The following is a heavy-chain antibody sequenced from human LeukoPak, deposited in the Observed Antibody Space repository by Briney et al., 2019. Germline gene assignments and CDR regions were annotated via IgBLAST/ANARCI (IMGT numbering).Heavy chain of an antibody. V-gene: IGHV1-69*04. J-gene: IGHJ4*02. CDR2: IIPILGIA. CDR1: GGTFSSYA. Sequence: ASVKVSCKASGGTFSSYAISWVRQAPGQGLEWMGRIIPILGIANYAQKFQGRVTITADKSTSTAYMELSSLRSEDTAVYYCATDGRQQLTLGWVWGQGTLVTVSS. D-gene: IGHD6-13*01. CDR3: ATDGRQQLTLGWV.